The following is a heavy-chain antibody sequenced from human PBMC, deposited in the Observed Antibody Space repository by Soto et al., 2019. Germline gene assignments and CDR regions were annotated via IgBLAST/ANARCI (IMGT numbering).Heavy chain of an antibody. Sequence: XSVEASCRTSGYTFTTYPKPWVRQAPGQGLEWMGWINAANGDTKYSQKFQGRVTITRDPSAITAYMELSRLRSEDTAVYYCARDWNHYDSSGPGDDWGQGTLVTVSS. J-gene: IGHJ4*02. V-gene: IGHV1-3*01. CDR1: GYTFTTYP. D-gene: IGHD3-22*01. CDR3: ARDWNHYDSSGPGDD. CDR2: INAANGDT.